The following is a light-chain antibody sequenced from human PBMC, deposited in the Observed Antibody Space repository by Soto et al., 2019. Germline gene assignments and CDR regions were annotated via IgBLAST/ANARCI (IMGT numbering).Light chain of an antibody. Sequence: QSVLTQPASVSGSPGQSITISCSGTSSDIGAYDYVSWYQQHPGRAPKLIIYEVSNRPSGVSNRFSGSKSGNTASLTISGLQAEDEADYYCSSYTSSSTPFYVFGTGTKLTVL. CDR3: SSYTSSSTPFYV. CDR2: EVS. V-gene: IGLV2-14*01. J-gene: IGLJ1*01. CDR1: SSDIGAYDY.